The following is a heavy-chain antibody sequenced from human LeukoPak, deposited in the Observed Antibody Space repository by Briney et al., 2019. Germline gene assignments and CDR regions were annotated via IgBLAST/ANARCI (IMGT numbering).Heavy chain of an antibody. V-gene: IGHV4-34*01. D-gene: IGHD5-24*01. CDR2: IHYSGSI. CDR1: GGSFSGYY. CDR3: SSGTDAYKCGNS. Sequence: SETLSLTCAVYGGSFSGYYWTWIRQPPGKELEWIGEIHYSGSINYNPSLKSRVTISADTSNNHFSLKVNSVTAADTAVYYCSSGTDAYKCGNSWGQGTLVTVSS. J-gene: IGHJ4*02.